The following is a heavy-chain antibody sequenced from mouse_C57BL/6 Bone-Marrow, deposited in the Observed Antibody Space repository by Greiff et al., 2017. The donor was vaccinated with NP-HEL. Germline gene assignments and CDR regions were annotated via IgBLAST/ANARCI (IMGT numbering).Heavy chain of an antibody. D-gene: IGHD1-1*02. Sequence: EVQRVESGPGLVKPSQSLSLTCTVTGYSITSDYAWNWIRQFPGNKLEWMGYISYSGRTSYSPSLKSRISITRDTSKNQFFLQLNSVTTEDTATYYCSRASYYYGDSLDYWGQGTTLTVSS. CDR1: GYSITSDYA. J-gene: IGHJ2*01. V-gene: IGHV3-2*02. CDR2: ISYSGRT. CDR3: SRASYYYGDSLDY.